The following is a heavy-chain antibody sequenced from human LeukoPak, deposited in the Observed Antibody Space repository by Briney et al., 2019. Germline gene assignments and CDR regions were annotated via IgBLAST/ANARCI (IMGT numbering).Heavy chain of an antibody. V-gene: IGHV4-59*08. Sequence: SETLSLTCTVSGGSISSYYWSWIRQPPGKGLEWIGYIYSSGTTNYNPSLKSRVTISVDTSKNQFSLNLNSVTAADTAVYYCARHDRRDGPFTFWGQGTLVTVSS. D-gene: IGHD5-24*01. CDR3: ARHDRRDGPFTF. J-gene: IGHJ4*02. CDR2: IYSSGTT. CDR1: GGSISSYY.